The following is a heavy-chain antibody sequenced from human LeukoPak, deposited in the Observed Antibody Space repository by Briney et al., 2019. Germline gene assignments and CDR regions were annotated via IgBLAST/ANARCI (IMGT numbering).Heavy chain of an antibody. CDR1: GFTFRDHY. CDR2: IRNKANSYIT. J-gene: IGHJ4*02. V-gene: IGHV3-72*01. Sequence: GGSLRLSSAASGFTFRDHYMSWVRPAPGKGLEWVGRIRNKANSYITEYAASVKGRFIISRDDSRNSLYLQMSTLKTEDTAMYYCSRGNRQLNYWGQGTLVTVSS. CDR3: SRGNRQLNY. D-gene: IGHD6-6*01.